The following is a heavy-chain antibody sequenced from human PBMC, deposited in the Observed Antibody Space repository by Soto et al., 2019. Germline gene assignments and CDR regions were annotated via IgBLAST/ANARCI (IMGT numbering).Heavy chain of an antibody. CDR1: GGTFSSYA. CDR3: ALNRVAMIGGRIDI. D-gene: IGHD3-22*01. J-gene: IGHJ3*02. V-gene: IGHV1-69*13. CDR2: IIPIFGTA. Sequence: SVKVSCKASGGTFSSYAISWVRQAPGQGLEWMGGIIPIFGTANYAQKFQGRVTITADESTSTAYMELSSLRSEDTAVYYCALNRVAMIGGRIDIWGRGTMVTVSS.